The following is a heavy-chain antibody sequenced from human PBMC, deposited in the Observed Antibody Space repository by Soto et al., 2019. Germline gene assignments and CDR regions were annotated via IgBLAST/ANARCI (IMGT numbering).Heavy chain of an antibody. CDR2: ISYDGSNK. CDR3: AKMGATSLFDY. J-gene: IGHJ4*02. Sequence: SLRLSCAASGFTFSSYGMHWVRQAPGKGLEWVAVISYDGSNKYYADSVKGRFTISRDNSKNTLYLQMNSLRAEDTAVYYCAKMGATSLFDYWGQGTLVTVSS. V-gene: IGHV3-30*18. D-gene: IGHD1-26*01. CDR1: GFTFSSYG.